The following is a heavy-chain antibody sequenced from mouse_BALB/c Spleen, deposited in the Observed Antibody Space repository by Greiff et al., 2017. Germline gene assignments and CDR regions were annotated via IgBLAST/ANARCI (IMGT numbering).Heavy chain of an antibody. Sequence: EVQVVESGGGLVQPGGSLKLSCAASGFTFSSYGLSWVRQTPDKRLELVATINSNGGSTYYPDSVKGRFTISRDNAKNTLYLQMSSLKSEDTAMYYCARKFAGAMDYWGQGTSVTVSS. J-gene: IGHJ4*01. CDR3: ARKFAGAMDY. CDR2: INSNGGST. CDR1: GFTFSSYG. V-gene: IGHV5-6-3*01.